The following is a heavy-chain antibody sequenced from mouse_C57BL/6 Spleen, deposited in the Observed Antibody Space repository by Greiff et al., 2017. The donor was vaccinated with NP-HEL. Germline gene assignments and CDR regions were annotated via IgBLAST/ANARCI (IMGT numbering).Heavy chain of an antibody. D-gene: IGHD1-1*01. V-gene: IGHV10-1*01. CDR3: VRHEGSSYYAMDY. CDR1: GFSFNTYA. Sequence: EVKLVESGGGLVQPKGSLKLSCAASGFSFNTYAMNWVRQAPGKGLEWVARIRSKSNNYATYYADSVKDRFTISRDDSESMLYLQMNNLKTEDTAMYYCVRHEGSSYYAMDYWGQGTSVTVSS. J-gene: IGHJ4*01. CDR2: IRSKSNNYAT.